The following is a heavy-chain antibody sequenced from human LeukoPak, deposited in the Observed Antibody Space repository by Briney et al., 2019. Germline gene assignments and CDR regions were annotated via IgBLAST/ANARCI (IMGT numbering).Heavy chain of an antibody. D-gene: IGHD3-22*01. J-gene: IGHJ4*02. Sequence: GGSLRLSCAASGFSFSNYYMLWVRQAPGVGLVSVSRISSDGATTIYADSVKGRFTTSRDNAKNTLYLQMNSLRAEDTAEYYCARDDSNGIDYWGQGTLVTVSS. CDR1: GFSFSNYY. CDR3: ARDDSNGIDY. CDR2: ISSDGATT. V-gene: IGHV3-74*01.